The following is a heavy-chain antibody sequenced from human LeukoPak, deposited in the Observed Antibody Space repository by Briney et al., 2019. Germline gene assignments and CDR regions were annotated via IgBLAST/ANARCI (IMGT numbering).Heavy chain of an antibody. D-gene: IGHD3-9*01. CDR2: IYYSGST. CDR3: ARGPSIYDIPRGPYYYYYMDV. Sequence: SETLSLTCTVSGGSISSHYWSWLRQPPGKGLEWIGYIYYSGSTNYNPSLKSRVTISVDTSKNQFSLKLSSVTAADTAVYYCARGPSIYDIPRGPYYYYYMDVWGKGTTVTVSS. CDR1: GGSISSHY. V-gene: IGHV4-59*11. J-gene: IGHJ6*03.